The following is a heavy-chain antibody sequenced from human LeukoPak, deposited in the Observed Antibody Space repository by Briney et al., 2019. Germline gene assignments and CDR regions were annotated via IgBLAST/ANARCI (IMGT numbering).Heavy chain of an antibody. Sequence: GGSLRLSCAASGFNFKNYGMSWVRQAPGKGLEWVSGISGSAGTTHYADSVKGRFTISRDNSKNTLYLQMNSLRAEDSAVYYCAKVLDLYSNDLVRGWFDPWGQGTLVTVSS. CDR1: GFNFKNYG. CDR3: AKVLDLYSNDLVRGWFDP. CDR2: ISGSAGTT. D-gene: IGHD3-10*01. V-gene: IGHV3-23*01. J-gene: IGHJ5*02.